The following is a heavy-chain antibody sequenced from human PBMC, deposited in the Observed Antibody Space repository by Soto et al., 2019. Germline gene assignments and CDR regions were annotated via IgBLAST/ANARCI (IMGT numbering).Heavy chain of an antibody. V-gene: IGHV1-18*01. CDR1: GYTFASYA. J-gene: IGHJ4*02. CDR3: ARDPPPPDY. CDR2: ISAYNGNT. Sequence: QVQLVQSGAEVKKPGASVKVSCKASGYTFASYAISWMRKAPGQGLEWMGWISAYNGNTNYAQKLQGRVTMTTDTXTXXAXMELXSLXXXXTXVYYCARDPPPPDYWGQGTLVTV.